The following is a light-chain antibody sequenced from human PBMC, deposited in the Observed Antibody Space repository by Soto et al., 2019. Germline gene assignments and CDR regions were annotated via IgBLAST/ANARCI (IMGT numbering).Light chain of an antibody. J-gene: IGLJ3*02. CDR1: SSNIGAGYD. CDR3: QSYDSSLSGWV. CDR2: GNS. Sequence: QSVLTRPPSVSGAPGQRVTISCTGSSSNIGAGYDVHWYQQLPGTAPKLLIYGNSNRPSGVPDRFSGSKSGTSASLAITGHQAEDEADYYCQSYDSSLSGWVFGGGTQLTVL. V-gene: IGLV1-40*01.